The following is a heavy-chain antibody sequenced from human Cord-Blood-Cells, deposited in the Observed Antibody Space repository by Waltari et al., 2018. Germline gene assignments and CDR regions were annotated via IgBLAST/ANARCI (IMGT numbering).Heavy chain of an antibody. J-gene: IGHJ4*02. V-gene: IGHV4-59*01. D-gene: IGHD2-2*01. CDR1: GGSLGSYY. CDR3: ARSVVPAAKIDY. Sequence: QVQLQESGPGLVKPSETLSLTCTVSGGSLGSYYWSWIRQPPGKGLEWIGYIYYSGITNYNPSLKSRFTISVDTSKNQFSLKLSSVTAADTAVYYCARSVVPAAKIDYWGQGTLVTVSS. CDR2: IYYSGIT.